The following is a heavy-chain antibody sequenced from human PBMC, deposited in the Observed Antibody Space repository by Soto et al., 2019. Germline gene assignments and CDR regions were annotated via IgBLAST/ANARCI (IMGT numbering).Heavy chain of an antibody. J-gene: IGHJ2*01. CDR3: ARIYCSGGSCYLGSGWYFDL. D-gene: IGHD2-15*01. CDR1: GFTVSSNY. Sequence: GGSLRLSCAASGFTVSSNYMSWVRQAPGKGLEWVSVIYSGGSTYYADSVKGRFTISRDNSKNTLYLQMNSLRAEDTAVYYCARIYCSGGSCYLGSGWYFDLWGRGTLVTVSS. V-gene: IGHV3-66*01. CDR2: IYSGGST.